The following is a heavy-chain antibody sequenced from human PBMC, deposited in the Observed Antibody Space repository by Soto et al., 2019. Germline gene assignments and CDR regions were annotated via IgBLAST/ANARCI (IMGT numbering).Heavy chain of an antibody. CDR1: GYTFTSYD. Sequence: QVQLVQSGAEVTKPGASVKVSCKASGYTFTSYDINWVRQATGQGLEWMGWMSPNSGATGYAQKFQGRVTMIRDTSISTAYMELSNLRSEDTAIYYCARGVDAGVDVWGQGSTVTVSS. CDR3: ARGVDAGVDV. D-gene: IGHD1-1*01. J-gene: IGHJ6*02. V-gene: IGHV1-8*01. CDR2: MSPNSGAT.